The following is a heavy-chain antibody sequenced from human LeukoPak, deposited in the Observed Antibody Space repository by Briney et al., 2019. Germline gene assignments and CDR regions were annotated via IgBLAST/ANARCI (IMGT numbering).Heavy chain of an antibody. CDR2: ISGSGGST. J-gene: IGHJ4*02. V-gene: IGHV3-23*01. CDR1: GFTFSSYA. D-gene: IGHD3-10*01. CDR3: AKDQTPYGSGSYSPIDY. Sequence: GGSLRLSCAASGFTFSSYAMNWVRQAPGKGLERVSGISGSGGSTHYADSVKGRFTISRDNSKNTLYLQVNSLRAEDTALYYCAKDQTPYGSGSYSPIDYWGQGTLVTVSS.